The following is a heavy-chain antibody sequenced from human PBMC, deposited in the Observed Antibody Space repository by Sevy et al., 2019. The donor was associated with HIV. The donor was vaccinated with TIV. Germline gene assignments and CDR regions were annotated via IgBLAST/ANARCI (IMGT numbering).Heavy chain of an antibody. CDR1: GFTFSNYE. D-gene: IGHD3-16*01. J-gene: IGHJ4*02. V-gene: IGHV3-30*18. CDR2: MSYDGSKK. CDR3: AKEGDGIRSHFEH. Sequence: GGSLRLSCEASGFTFSNYEMNWVRQAPGKGLEWVAVMSYDGSKKYYADSVKGRFTISRENSKNTLYLQMNSLRAEDTALYYCAKEGDGIRSHFEHWGQGTLVTVSS.